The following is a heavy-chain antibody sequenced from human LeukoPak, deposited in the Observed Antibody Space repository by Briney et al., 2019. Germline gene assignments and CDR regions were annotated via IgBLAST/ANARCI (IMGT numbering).Heavy chain of an antibody. Sequence: ASVKLSCKASGYTFTGYYMDWVRQAPGQGLEWMGWINPNSGGTNYAQKFQGRVSMTRDTSIRTAYMDLSGLSPDDTAVYYCAREEISGWFYFDYWGQGTLVTVSS. CDR2: INPNSGGT. V-gene: IGHV1-2*02. CDR3: AREEISGWFYFDY. CDR1: GYTFTGYY. J-gene: IGHJ4*02. D-gene: IGHD3-10*01.